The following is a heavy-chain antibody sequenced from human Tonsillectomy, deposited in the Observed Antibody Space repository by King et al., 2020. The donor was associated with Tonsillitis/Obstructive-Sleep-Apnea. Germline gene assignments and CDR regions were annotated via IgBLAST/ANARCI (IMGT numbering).Heavy chain of an antibody. V-gene: IGHV3-64D*06. J-gene: IGHJ6*03. CDR3: VKVPGPRLLSRYYMDV. CDR1: GFTFSSYA. CDR2: ISSIGGST. D-gene: IGHD2/OR15-2a*01. Sequence: VQLVESGGGLVQPGGSLRLSCSASGFTFSSYAMHWVRQAPGKGLEYVSAISSIGGSTYYADAVKGRFTISRDNSKNTLYLQMSSLRAGVTAVYYCVKVPGPRLLSRYYMDVWGKGTTVTVSS.